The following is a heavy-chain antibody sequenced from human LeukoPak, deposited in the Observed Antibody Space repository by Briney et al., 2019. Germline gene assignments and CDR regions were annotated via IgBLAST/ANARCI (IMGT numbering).Heavy chain of an antibody. V-gene: IGHV1-46*01. CDR2: INPSGGST. D-gene: IGHD6-13*01. Sequence: GASVKVSCKASGYTFTSYYMHWVRQAPGQGLEWMGIINPSGGSTSYAQKFQGRVTMTRDTSTSTVYMELSSLRSEDTAVYYCAKDPSSSWTNNWFDPWGQGTLVTVSS. CDR1: GYTFTSYY. J-gene: IGHJ5*02. CDR3: AKDPSSSWTNNWFDP.